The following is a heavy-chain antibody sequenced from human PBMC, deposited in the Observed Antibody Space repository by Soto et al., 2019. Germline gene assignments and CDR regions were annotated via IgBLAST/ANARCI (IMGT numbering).Heavy chain of an antibody. CDR3: ARVRQASYYFDY. J-gene: IGHJ4*02. D-gene: IGHD2-2*01. V-gene: IGHV4-59*01. CDR1: GGSISSYY. Sequence: LSLTCTVSGGSISSYYWSWIRQPPGKGLEWIGYIYYSGSTNYNPSLKSRVTISVDTSKNQFSLKLSSVTAADTAVYYCARVRQASYYFDYWGQGTLVTVSS. CDR2: IYYSGST.